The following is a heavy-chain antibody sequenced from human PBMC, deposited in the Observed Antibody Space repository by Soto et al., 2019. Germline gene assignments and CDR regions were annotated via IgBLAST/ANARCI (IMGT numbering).Heavy chain of an antibody. CDR3: SKSRYSDSSGDFYDY. J-gene: IGHJ4*02. Sequence: EVQLLESGGGLVQPGGSLSLSCAASAFTFNNYAMSWVRQAPGKGLEWVSGIGGSGRTKYYADSVKGRFTISRDNSNNTLLLQMNRLRAEYTAGYYCSKSRYSDSSGDFYDYWGQGTLGTVSS. CDR1: AFTFNNYA. CDR2: IGGSGRTK. V-gene: IGHV3-23*01. D-gene: IGHD3-22*01.